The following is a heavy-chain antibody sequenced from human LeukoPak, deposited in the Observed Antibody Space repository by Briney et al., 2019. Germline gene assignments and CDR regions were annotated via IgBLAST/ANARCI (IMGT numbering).Heavy chain of an antibody. D-gene: IGHD3-10*01. CDR1: GYTFTGYY. Sequence: ASVKVSCKASGYTFTGYYMHWVRQAPGQGLEWMGWINPNSGGTNYAQKFQGKVTMTRDTSISTAYMELSGLRSDDTAVYYCARNYGSGSRSPIDYWGQGTLVTVSS. J-gene: IGHJ4*02. CDR2: INPNSGGT. CDR3: ARNYGSGSRSPIDY. V-gene: IGHV1-2*02.